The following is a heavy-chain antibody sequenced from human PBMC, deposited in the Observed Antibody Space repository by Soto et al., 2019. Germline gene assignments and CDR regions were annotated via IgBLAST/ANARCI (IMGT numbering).Heavy chain of an antibody. V-gene: IGHV3-73*01. CDR2: IRSKANSYAT. J-gene: IGHJ3*02. D-gene: IGHD1-20*01. Sequence: GGSLRLSCAASGFTFSGSAMHWVRQASGKGLEWVGRIRSKANSYATAYAASVKGRFTISRDDSKNTAYLQMNSLKTEDTAVYYCTRHDLSRYWVAFDIWRQGTMVTVSS. CDR1: GFTFSGSA. CDR3: TRHDLSRYWVAFDI.